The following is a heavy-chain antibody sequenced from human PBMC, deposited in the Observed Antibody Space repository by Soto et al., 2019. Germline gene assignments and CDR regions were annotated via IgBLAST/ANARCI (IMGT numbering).Heavy chain of an antibody. V-gene: IGHV1-18*01. J-gene: IGHJ4*02. Sequence: ASVNVSCKASGYTFTSYGISWVRQAPGQGLEWMGWISAYNGNTNYAQKLQGRVTMTTDTSTSTAYMELRSLRSDDTAVYYCARDSYYYDSSGYYYKPYYFDYWGQGTLVTVSS. CDR2: ISAYNGNT. D-gene: IGHD3-22*01. CDR3: ARDSYYYDSSGYYYKPYYFDY. CDR1: GYTFTSYG.